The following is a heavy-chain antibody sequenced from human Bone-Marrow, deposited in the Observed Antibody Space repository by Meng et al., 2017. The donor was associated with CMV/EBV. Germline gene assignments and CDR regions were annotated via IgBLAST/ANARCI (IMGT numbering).Heavy chain of an antibody. D-gene: IGHD2-15*01. Sequence: GSFSSYYWSWIRQPPGKGLEWIGEINHSGSTNYNPSLKSRVTISVDTSKNQFSLKLSSVTAADTAVYYCARGCYCSGGSCYYNWFDPWGQGTLVTVSS. CDR1: GSFSSYY. J-gene: IGHJ5*02. CDR3: ARGCYCSGGSCYYNWFDP. V-gene: IGHV4-34*01. CDR2: INHSGST.